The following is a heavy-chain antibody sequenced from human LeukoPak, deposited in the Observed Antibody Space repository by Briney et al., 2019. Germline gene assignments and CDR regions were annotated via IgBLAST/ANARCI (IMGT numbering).Heavy chain of an antibody. J-gene: IGHJ4*02. V-gene: IGHV4-59*08. CDR3: ARHSSSGWRNFDY. D-gene: IGHD6-19*01. Sequence: SETLSLTCTVSGGSISSYYWSWIRQPPGKGLEWIGYNYYRGSTNYNPSLKSRVTISVDTSKNQFSLQLSSVTAADTAVYYCARHSSSGWRNFDYWGQGTLVTVSS. CDR1: GGSISSYY. CDR2: NYYRGST.